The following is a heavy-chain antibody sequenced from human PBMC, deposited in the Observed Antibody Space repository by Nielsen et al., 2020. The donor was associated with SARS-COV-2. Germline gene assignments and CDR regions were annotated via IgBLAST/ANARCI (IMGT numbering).Heavy chain of an antibody. CDR1: GGSISSYY. J-gene: IGHJ4*02. Sequence: SVTLSLTCTVSGGSISSYYWSWIRQPPGKGLEWFGFIYHSGNTNYNPSLKSRVTISADTSKNQFSLNLRSVTAADTAVYYCARDLGLLWFGELYYWGQGILVTVSS. CDR3: ARDLGLLWFGELYY. V-gene: IGHV4-59*01. CDR2: IYHSGNT. D-gene: IGHD3-10*01.